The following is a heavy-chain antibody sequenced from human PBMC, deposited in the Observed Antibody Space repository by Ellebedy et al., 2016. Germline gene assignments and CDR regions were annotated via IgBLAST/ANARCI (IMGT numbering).Heavy chain of an antibody. Sequence: ASVKVSCKASGYTFTSYAMHWVRQAPGQRLEWMGWIDAGNGNTKYSQKFQGRVTITRDTSASTAYMELSSLRSEDTAVYYCARSPGGWLFPHDYWGQGTLVTVSS. CDR2: IDAGNGNT. J-gene: IGHJ4*02. V-gene: IGHV1-3*01. D-gene: IGHD3-22*01. CDR3: ARSPGGWLFPHDY. CDR1: GYTFTSYA.